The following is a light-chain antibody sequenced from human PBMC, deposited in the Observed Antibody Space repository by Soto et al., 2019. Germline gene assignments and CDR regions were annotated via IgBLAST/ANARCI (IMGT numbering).Light chain of an antibody. J-gene: IGKJ1*01. CDR1: QSVSNNY. CDR2: GAS. Sequence: EIVLTQSPGTLSLSPGERATLSCRTSQSVSNNYLAWYQQKPGQAPRLLIYGASTRATGIPARFSGSGSGTDFTLTISRLEPEDFAVYYCQQYGSSSWTFGQGTKVDIK. CDR3: QQYGSSSWT. V-gene: IGKV3-20*01.